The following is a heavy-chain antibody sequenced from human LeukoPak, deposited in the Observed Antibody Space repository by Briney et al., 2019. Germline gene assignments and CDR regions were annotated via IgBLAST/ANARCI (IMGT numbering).Heavy chain of an antibody. D-gene: IGHD4-17*01. CDR1: GYTFTSYA. CDR3: ARDLDYGDYRYFDY. Sequence: GASVKVSCKASGYTFTSYAMHWVRQAPGQRLEWMGWINAGNGNTKYSQKFQGRVTITRDTSASTAYMELISLRSEDTAVYYCARDLDYGDYRYFDYWGQGTLVTVSS. CDR2: INAGNGNT. J-gene: IGHJ4*02. V-gene: IGHV1-3*01.